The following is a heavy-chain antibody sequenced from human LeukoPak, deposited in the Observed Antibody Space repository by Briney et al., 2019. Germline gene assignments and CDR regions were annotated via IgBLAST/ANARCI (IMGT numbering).Heavy chain of an antibody. Sequence: SETLSLTCTVSGGSISSYYWSWIRQPPGKGLEWIGYIYNNGYSGSTNYNPSLKSRVTISVDTSKGKFSLKLTSVTAADTAVYYLSGHPRISWFDPWGQGTLVTVSS. V-gene: IGHV4-59*08. D-gene: IGHD3-3*02. J-gene: IGHJ5*02. CDR1: GGSISSYY. CDR2: IYNNGYSGST. CDR3: SGHPRISWFDP.